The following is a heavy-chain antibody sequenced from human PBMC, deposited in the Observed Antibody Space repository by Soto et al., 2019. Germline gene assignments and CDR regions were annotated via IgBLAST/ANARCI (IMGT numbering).Heavy chain of an antibody. D-gene: IGHD3-22*01. CDR1: GGSIRDYY. CDR2: IYHSGST. Sequence: SETLSLTCTVSGGSIRDYYWGWIRQSPGKGLEWIGYIYHSGSTYYNPSLKSRVTISVDRSKNQFSLKLSSVTAADTAVYYCARGGVDYYDSSGYYVPRYYLAYWGQGTLVTVSS. V-gene: IGHV4-59*12. CDR3: ARGGVDYYDSSGYYVPRYYLAY. J-gene: IGHJ4*02.